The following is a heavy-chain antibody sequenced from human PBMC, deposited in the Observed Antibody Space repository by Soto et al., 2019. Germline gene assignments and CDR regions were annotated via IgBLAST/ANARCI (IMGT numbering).Heavy chain of an antibody. J-gene: IGHJ4*02. CDR1: GFTFSSYG. CDR3: AKPIRHNWNDVGY. Sequence: GGSLRLSCAASGFTFSSYGMHWVRQAPGKGLEWVAVISYDGSKKNYADSVKGRFTISRDNSKNTLYLQMNSLRAEDTAVYYCAKPIRHNWNDVGYWGQGTLVTVSS. CDR2: ISYDGSKK. D-gene: IGHD1-20*01. V-gene: IGHV3-30*18.